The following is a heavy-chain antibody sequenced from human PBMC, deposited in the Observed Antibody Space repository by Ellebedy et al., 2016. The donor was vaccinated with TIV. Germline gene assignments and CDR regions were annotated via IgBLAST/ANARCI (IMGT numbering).Heavy chain of an antibody. V-gene: IGHV1-18*01. Sequence: ASVKVSXKTSGYTFSTFGISWVRQAPGQGLEWMGWISGYNGKTSYAPQLQGRVTMTLDTSTSTAYMELRSLRSDDTAVYYCARDRVVPQFDYWGQGTLVTVSS. CDR2: ISGYNGKT. J-gene: IGHJ4*02. CDR1: GYTFSTFG. CDR3: ARDRVVPQFDY. D-gene: IGHD2-8*01.